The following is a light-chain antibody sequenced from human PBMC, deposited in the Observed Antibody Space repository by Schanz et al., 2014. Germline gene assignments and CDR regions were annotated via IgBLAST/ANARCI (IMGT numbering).Light chain of an antibody. CDR1: QSVTSW. V-gene: IGKV3D-15*01. J-gene: IGKJ1*01. CDR3: QQYNNWPWT. Sequence: EIVLTQSPATLSLSPGERATLSCRASQSVTSWLAWYQQKPGQAPRLLIYDASTRATGIPDRFSGSGSGTDFTLTISSLQSEDFAVYYCQQYNNWPWTFGQGTKVEMK. CDR2: DAS.